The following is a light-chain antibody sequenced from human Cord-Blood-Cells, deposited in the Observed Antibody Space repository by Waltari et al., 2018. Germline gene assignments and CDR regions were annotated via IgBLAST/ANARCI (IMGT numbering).Light chain of an antibody. CDR1: SSNIGAGYD. CDR3: QSYASSLSGVV. Sequence: QSVLTQPPSVSGAPGQRVTISCTGSSSNIGAGYDVHWYQQLPGKAPQPLIYGNSNRPSGVPALFSGSKSGPSASLAIPGLQAEDEADYYCQSYASSLSGVVFGGGTKLTVL. CDR2: GNS. V-gene: IGLV1-40*01. J-gene: IGLJ2*01.